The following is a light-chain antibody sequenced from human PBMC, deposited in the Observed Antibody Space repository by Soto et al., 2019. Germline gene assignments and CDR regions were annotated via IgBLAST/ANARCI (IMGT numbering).Light chain of an antibody. J-gene: IGLJ1*01. Sequence: QAVLTQPASVSGSPGQSITISCTGTSSDVGAYNYVSWYQHHPGKAPKLIIYEVSNRPSGLSNRFSGSKSGNTASLTISGLQAEDEADYYCSSYTSSSPFVFGTGTKLTVL. CDR3: SSYTSSSPFV. CDR2: EVS. V-gene: IGLV2-14*01. CDR1: SSDVGAYNY.